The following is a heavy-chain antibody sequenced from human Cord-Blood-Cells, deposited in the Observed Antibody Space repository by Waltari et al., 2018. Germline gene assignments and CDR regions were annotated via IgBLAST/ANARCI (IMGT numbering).Heavy chain of an antibody. D-gene: IGHD1-26*01. CDR2: IYYSGST. Sequence: QLQLQASGPGLVTPSETLSLTCPFPGGSISSSSYYWGWIRQPPGKGLEWIGSIYYSGSTYYNPSLKSRVTISVDTSKNQFSLKLSSVTAADTAVYYCARFSGSVDYWGQGTLVTVSS. V-gene: IGHV4-39*01. J-gene: IGHJ4*02. CDR3: ARFSGSVDY. CDR1: GGSISSSSYY.